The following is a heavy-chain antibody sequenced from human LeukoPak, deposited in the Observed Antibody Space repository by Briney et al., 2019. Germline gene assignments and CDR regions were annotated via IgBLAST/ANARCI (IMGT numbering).Heavy chain of an antibody. D-gene: IGHD5/OR15-5a*01. CDR2: ISYDGSNK. CDR3: AKDVSWNWFDP. V-gene: IGHV3-30*18. J-gene: IGHJ5*02. Sequence: PGGSLRLSCAASGFTFSTYAMHWVRHAPVKALEWVAVISYDGSNKYYADSVKGRFTISRDNSKNTLYLQMNTLRAEDTAVYYCAKDVSWNWFDPWGQGTLVTVSS. CDR1: GFTFSTYA.